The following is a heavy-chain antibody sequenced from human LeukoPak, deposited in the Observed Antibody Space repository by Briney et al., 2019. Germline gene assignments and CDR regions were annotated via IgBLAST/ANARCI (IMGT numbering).Heavy chain of an antibody. V-gene: IGHV1-69*04. J-gene: IGHJ4*02. D-gene: IGHD2-21*02. CDR1: GGTFSSYA. CDR2: IIPILGIA. Sequence: SVKVSCKASGGTFSSYAISWVRQAPGQGLEWMGRIIPILGIANYAQKFQGRVTITADKSTSTAYMELSSLRSEDTAVYYCASWFDCDGDCDRYYFDYWGQGTLVTVSS. CDR3: ASWFDCDGDCDRYYFDY.